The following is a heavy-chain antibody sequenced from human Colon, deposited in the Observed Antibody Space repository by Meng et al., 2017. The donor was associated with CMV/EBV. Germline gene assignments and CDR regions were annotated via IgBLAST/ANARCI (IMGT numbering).Heavy chain of an antibody. D-gene: IGHD3-16*01. CDR1: GYSFTGYY. Sequence: QSGAEGRMSVASVKVSCKASGYSFTGYYIHWLRQAPGQGLEWMGWMDPTTGRTDYAQKFQGTVTMTRDTSISTAYLELSRLTSDDTAVYYCASHSSYVWGSHHWGQGTLVTVSS. CDR3: ASHSSYVWGSHH. CDR2: MDPTTGRT. J-gene: IGHJ1*01. V-gene: IGHV1-2*02.